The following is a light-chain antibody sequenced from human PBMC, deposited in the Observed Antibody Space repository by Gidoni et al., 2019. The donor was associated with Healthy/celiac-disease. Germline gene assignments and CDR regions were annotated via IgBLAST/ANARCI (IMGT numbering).Light chain of an antibody. Sequence: QSVLTQPPSASAATGTRVTISCSGSSAHIGRNTVNWYQQLPGTAPKLLMYSNHQRPPGFPDRFPGSKSGTSASLAISGLQSEDEDDYYCAAWDDSLNGPVFGGGTKLTVL. CDR2: SNH. V-gene: IGLV1-44*01. CDR1: SAHIGRNT. CDR3: AAWDDSLNGPV. J-gene: IGLJ3*02.